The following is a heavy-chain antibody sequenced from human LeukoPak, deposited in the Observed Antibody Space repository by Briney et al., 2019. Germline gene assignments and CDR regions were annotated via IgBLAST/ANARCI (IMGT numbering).Heavy chain of an antibody. D-gene: IGHD2-15*01. CDR2: ISGSGGST. V-gene: IGHV3-23*01. Sequence: GGSLRLSCAASGFTFSSYAMSWVRQAPGKGLEWVSAISGSGGSTYYADPVKGRFTISRDNSKNTLYLQMNSLRAEDTAVYYCAKDGGYGRYYFDYWGQGTLVTASS. J-gene: IGHJ4*02. CDR3: AKDGGYGRYYFDY. CDR1: GFTFSSYA.